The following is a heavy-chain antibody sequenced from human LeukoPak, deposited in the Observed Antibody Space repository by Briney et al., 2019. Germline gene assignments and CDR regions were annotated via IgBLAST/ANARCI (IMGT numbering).Heavy chain of an antibody. CDR3: ASVQKDYYDSSGYLSY. D-gene: IGHD3-22*01. CDR2: ISSSGSTI. V-gene: IGHV3-48*03. CDR1: GFTFSSYE. J-gene: IGHJ4*02. Sequence: GGSLRLSCAASGFTFSSYEMNWVRQAPGKGLEWVSYISSSGSTIYYADSVKGRFTISRDNAKNSLYLQMNSLRAEDTAVYYCASVQKDYYDSSGYLSYWGQGTLVTVSS.